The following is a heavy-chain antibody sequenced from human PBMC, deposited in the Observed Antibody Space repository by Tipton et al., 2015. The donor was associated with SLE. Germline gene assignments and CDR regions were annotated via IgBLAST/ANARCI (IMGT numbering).Heavy chain of an antibody. CDR3: ASYGGSSWGDAFDI. D-gene: IGHD6-13*01. V-gene: IGHV4-59*12. CDR2: IYYSGST. Sequence: TLSLTCTVSGGSMSTYYWSWIRQPPGKGLEWIGYIYYSGSTNYNPSLKSRVTISVDTSKNQFSLKLSSVTAADTAVYYCASYGGSSWGDAFDIWGQGTMVTVSS. CDR1: GGSMSTYY. J-gene: IGHJ3*02.